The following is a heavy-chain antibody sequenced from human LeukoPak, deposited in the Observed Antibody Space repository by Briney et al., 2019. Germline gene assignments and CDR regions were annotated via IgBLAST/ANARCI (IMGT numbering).Heavy chain of an antibody. V-gene: IGHV5-51*01. CDR1: GYSFTTHW. Sequence: GESLKISCKGSGYSFTTHWIGWVRQMPGKGLEWMGIIYPGDSDARYSPSFQGQVTISADKSISTAYLQWSSLKASDTAMYYCARLLVVSTFFDYWGQGTLVTVSS. D-gene: IGHD5/OR15-5a*01. J-gene: IGHJ4*02. CDR3: ARLLVVSTFFDY. CDR2: IYPGDSDA.